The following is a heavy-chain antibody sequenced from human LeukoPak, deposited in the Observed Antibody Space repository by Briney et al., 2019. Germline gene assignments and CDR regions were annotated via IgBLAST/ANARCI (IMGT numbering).Heavy chain of an antibody. CDR3: VRGGLGIYFDY. V-gene: IGHV3-53*01. CDR1: GFSFSTYV. Sequence: GGSLRLSCAASGFSFSTYVMSWVRQAPGKGLEWVSVIYSGGSTYYADSVKGRFTISRDNSKNTLYLQMDNLRAEDTAVYYCVRGGLGIYFDYWGQGTLVTVSS. D-gene: IGHD7-27*01. J-gene: IGHJ4*02. CDR2: IYSGGST.